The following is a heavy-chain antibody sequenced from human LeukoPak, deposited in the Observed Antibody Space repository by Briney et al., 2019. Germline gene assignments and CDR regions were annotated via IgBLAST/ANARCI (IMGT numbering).Heavy chain of an antibody. CDR1: GDSFTSYNW. Sequence: SGTLTLTCAVSGDSFTSYNWWSWLRPPPGKGLECTGEIYNSGNINYSPSLKSRVTISVDKSKNQISLKLTTVTAADTAVYFCASGIFDYYYFDQWGQGTLVTVSS. CDR3: ASGIFDYYYFDQ. V-gene: IGHV4-4*02. CDR2: IYNSGNI. J-gene: IGHJ4*02. D-gene: IGHD3-3*02.